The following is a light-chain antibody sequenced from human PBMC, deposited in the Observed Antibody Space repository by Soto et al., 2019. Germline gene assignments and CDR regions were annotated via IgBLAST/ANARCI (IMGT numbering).Light chain of an antibody. CDR1: QGISNY. V-gene: IGKV1-9*01. J-gene: IGKJ1*01. CDR3: QQLNTYRT. CDR2: AAS. Sequence: SQLTQSPSSLSASVGDRVTITCRASQGISNYLAWYQQKPGRAPKPLIYAASTLQSGVPSRFSGSGSGTDFTLTISSLRPEDFATYYCQQLNTYRTFGQGTKVEIK.